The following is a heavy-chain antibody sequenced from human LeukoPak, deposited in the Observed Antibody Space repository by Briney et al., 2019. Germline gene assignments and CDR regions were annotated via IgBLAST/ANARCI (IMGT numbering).Heavy chain of an antibody. D-gene: IGHD3-16*02. CDR3: ARDGGYDHVCGTNRHFAL. V-gene: IGHV4-31*03. CDR1: GGSISTGDHY. CDR2: TYSSGTT. J-gene: IGHJ4*02. Sequence: SQTLSLTCTVSGGSISTGDHYWSWIRQHPGKGLEWIGYTYSSGTTYYNPSLKSRVIISADTSKNQFSLNLDSATTADTAIYFCARDGGYDHVCGTNRHFALCGQGTLVTVSS.